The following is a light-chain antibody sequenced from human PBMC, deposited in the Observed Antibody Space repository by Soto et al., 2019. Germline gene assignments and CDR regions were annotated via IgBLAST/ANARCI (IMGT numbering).Light chain of an antibody. CDR2: GAS. CDR1: QSVSSN. J-gene: IGKJ5*01. CDR3: QQYKNWPPTT. V-gene: IGKV3D-15*01. Sequence: EIVMTQSPATLSVSPGERATLSCRASQSVSSNLAWYQQKPGQAPRLFIYGASTRATGIPARFSGSGSGTEFTLTISSLQSEFFAVYYCQQYKNWPPTTLGQGTRLEIK.